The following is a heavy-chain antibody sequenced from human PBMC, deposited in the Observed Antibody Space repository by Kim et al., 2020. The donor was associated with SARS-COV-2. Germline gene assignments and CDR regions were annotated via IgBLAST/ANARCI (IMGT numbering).Heavy chain of an antibody. J-gene: IGHJ6*02. Sequence: GGSLRLSCAASGFTFSDYYMSWIRQAPGKGLEWISYMSSSSRYTNHADSVKGRFTISRDNAKNSVHLQMNSLRAEDTAVYYCARVPSPTRYGMDVWGQGTTVTVSS. CDR1: GFTFSDYY. V-gene: IGHV3-11*06. CDR2: MSSSSRYT. CDR3: ARVPSPTRYGMDV.